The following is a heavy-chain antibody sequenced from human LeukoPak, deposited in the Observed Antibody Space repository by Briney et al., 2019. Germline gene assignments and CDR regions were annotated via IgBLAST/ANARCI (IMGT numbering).Heavy chain of an antibody. CDR3: ARVGSTDSPHAFDI. CDR2: IGSGDTGET. J-gene: IGHJ3*02. Sequence: GGSLRLSCAASGFTFSSYAMRWVRQAPGKGLEWIAAIGSGDTGETIYAESVKGRFTISRDNAKNTLYLQMNSLRAEDTSVYYCARVGSTDSPHAFDIWGQGTMVTVSS. CDR1: GFTFSSYA. D-gene: IGHD2-21*02. V-gene: IGHV3-23*01.